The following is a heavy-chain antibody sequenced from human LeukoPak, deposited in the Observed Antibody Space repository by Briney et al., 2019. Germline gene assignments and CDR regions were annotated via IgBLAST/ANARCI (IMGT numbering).Heavy chain of an antibody. D-gene: IGHD1-1*01. Sequence: SETLSLTCAVSGGSISSGGYSWSWIQQPPGKGLEWIGYIYHSGSTYYNPSLKSRVTISVDRSKNQFSLKLSSVTAADTAVYYCARVNDGWAFDYWGQGTLVTVSS. CDR1: GGSISSGGYS. J-gene: IGHJ4*02. CDR2: IYHSGST. CDR3: ARVNDGWAFDY. V-gene: IGHV4-30-2*01.